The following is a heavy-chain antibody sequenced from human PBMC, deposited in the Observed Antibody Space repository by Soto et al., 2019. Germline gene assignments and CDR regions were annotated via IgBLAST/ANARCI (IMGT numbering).Heavy chain of an antibody. V-gene: IGHV4-31*03. CDR2: IDYTGRT. CDR3: PTAGRRWGWFKY. J-gene: IGHJ4*02. D-gene: IGHD4-17*01. CDR1: AGSISNGGYY. Sequence: QVQLQESGPGLVKPSQTLSLTCTVSAGSISNGGYYWRWIRQHPGKGLEWIGHIDYTGRTRYNPSPTTRATISGDTSRTQFSLKLRSVTAADTAMYYCPTAGRRWGWFKYWRQGPLVTVSS.